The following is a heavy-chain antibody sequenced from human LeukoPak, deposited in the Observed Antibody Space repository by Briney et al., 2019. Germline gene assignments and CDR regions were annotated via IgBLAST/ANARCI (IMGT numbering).Heavy chain of an antibody. Sequence: EASLKGSSKGSRCTFITYAINWVRHAPRQELESIGGIIPVFGSANYAQRFQGRVTITADESTSTAYMEVTRLSYEDTAVYYCAKVGSLELTNYFDTWGQGTLVTVSS. CDR1: RCTFITYA. CDR3: AKVGSLELTNYFDT. CDR2: IIPVFGSA. J-gene: IGHJ5*02. D-gene: IGHD1-7*01. V-gene: IGHV1-69*13.